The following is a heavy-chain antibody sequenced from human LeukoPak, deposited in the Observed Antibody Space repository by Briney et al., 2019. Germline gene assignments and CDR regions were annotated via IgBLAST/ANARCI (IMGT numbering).Heavy chain of an antibody. J-gene: IGHJ3*02. V-gene: IGHV4-30-4*01. CDR3: ARVRRLYDYVWGSYLGDAFDI. D-gene: IGHD3-16*01. Sequence: NPSQTLSLTCTVSGGSISSGDYYWRWIRQPPGKGLEWIGYIYYSGSTYYNQSLKSRVTISVDTSKNQFSLKLSSVTAADTAVYYCARVRRLYDYVWGSYLGDAFDICGQGTMVTVSS. CDR1: GGSISSGDYY. CDR2: IYYSGST.